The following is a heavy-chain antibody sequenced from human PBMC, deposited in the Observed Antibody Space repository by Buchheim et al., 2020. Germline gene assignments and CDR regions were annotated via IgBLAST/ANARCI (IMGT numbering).Heavy chain of an antibody. Sequence: QVQLQQWGAGLLKPSETLSLTCAVYGGSFSGYYWSWIRQPPGKGLEWIGEIKHSVSTNYNPSLKSRVTISADTSKNQFSIKLSSVTAADTAVYYCARGCPPIAAADYGMDVWGQGTT. CDR3: ARGCPPIAAADYGMDV. D-gene: IGHD6-13*01. CDR1: GGSFSGYY. J-gene: IGHJ6*02. V-gene: IGHV4-34*01. CDR2: IKHSVST.